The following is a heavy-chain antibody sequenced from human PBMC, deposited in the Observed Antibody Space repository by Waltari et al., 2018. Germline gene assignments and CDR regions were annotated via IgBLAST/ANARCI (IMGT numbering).Heavy chain of an antibody. V-gene: IGHV4-59*13. J-gene: IGHJ4*02. D-gene: IGHD3-3*01. CDR2: VYASVNT. Sequence: QVQLQESGPGLVRPSETLSLTCAVSGVSFSRYYWNWIRQSPERGLEWIGYVYASVNTNYNPSLKSRVIISADTSNNQLSLRLHSVTAADTAIYYCARGWSDNSYFPYWGQGALVTVSS. CDR3: ARGWSDNSYFPY. CDR1: GVSFSRYY.